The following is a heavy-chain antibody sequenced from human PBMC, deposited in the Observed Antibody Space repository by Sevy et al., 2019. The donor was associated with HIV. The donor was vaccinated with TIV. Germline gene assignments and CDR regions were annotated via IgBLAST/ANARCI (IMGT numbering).Heavy chain of an antibody. CDR1: GGIFSSHA. J-gene: IGHJ1*01. Sequence: SVKVSCKASGGIFSSHAISWVRQAHGQGLEWMGGVIPIFGTSNYARKFQGRVTITADISATTAYMELSGLRPDDTAVYYCARPPLHKTGHGYFQHWGQGTLVTVSS. V-gene: IGHV1-69*06. CDR3: ARPPLHKTGHGYFQH. CDR2: VIPIFGTS. D-gene: IGHD6-13*01.